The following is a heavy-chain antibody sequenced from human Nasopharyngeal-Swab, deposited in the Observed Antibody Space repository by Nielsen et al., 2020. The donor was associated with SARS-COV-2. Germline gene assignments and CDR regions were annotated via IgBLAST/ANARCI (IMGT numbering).Heavy chain of an antibody. CDR1: GFTLADYY. CDR2: SRVKANSYTA. Sequence: GGSLRLSCVASGFTLADYYMDWVRQAPGKGLEWLGHSRVKANSYTAEYAASVTGRFTFSREESKNVLYLQMNSLKTEDTAVYYCARVGIRNNDWCGSYDSWGQGTLVTVSS. V-gene: IGHV3-72*01. CDR3: ARVGIRNNDWCGSYDS. D-gene: IGHD3-9*01. J-gene: IGHJ4*02.